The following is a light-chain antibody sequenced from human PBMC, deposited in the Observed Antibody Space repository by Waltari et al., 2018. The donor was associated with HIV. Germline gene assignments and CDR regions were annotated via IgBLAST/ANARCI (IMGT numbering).Light chain of an antibody. Sequence: SYELTQPPSVSVSPGQTARIICAGEALPKQYALWYQEKPGQAPVVVIYKDNERPSGIPERFSGSSSGTTVTLTISGVQADDEADYYCQSADSSGTYWVFGGGTKLTVL. CDR2: KDN. J-gene: IGLJ3*02. CDR3: QSADSSGTYWV. V-gene: IGLV3-25*03. CDR1: ALPKQY.